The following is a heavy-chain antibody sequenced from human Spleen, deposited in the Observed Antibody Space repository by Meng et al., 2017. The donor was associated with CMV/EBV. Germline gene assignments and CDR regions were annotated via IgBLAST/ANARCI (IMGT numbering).Heavy chain of an antibody. D-gene: IGHD4-23*01. Sequence: SVKVSCKASGGTFSSYAISWVRQAPGQGLEWMGGIIPIFGTANYAQKFQGRVTITTDESTSTAYMEPSSLRSEDTAVYYCARGVGNLPTYYYYGMDVWGQGTTVTVSS. CDR1: GGTFSSYA. CDR2: IIPIFGTA. V-gene: IGHV1-69*05. CDR3: ARGVGNLPTYYYYGMDV. J-gene: IGHJ6*02.